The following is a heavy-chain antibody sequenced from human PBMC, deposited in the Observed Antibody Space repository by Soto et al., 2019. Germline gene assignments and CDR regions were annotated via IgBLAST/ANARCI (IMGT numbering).Heavy chain of an antibody. CDR3: ARDYDILTVYYFDY. V-gene: IGHV1-2*04. CDR1: GYTFTGYY. D-gene: IGHD3-9*01. CDR2: INPNSGGT. Sequence: ASVKVSCKASGYTFTGYYMHWVRQAPGQGLEWMGWINPNSGGTNYAQKFQGWVTMTRDTSISTAYMELRSLRSDDTAVYYCARDYDILTVYYFDYWGQGTLVTVSS. J-gene: IGHJ4*02.